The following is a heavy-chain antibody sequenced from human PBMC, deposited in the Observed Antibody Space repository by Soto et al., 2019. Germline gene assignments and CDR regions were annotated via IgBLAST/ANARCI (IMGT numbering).Heavy chain of an antibody. J-gene: IGHJ5*02. CDR1: GDSFTSYH. Sequence: QMQLQQWGAGLLKPSETLSLTCAVYGDSFTSYHWSWIRQAPGKELEWIGDVNPTGRTNYNPSLRSRVTVSLDKSKNQFSLKLSSVTAADTAVYYCATLRAVAATGWFDPWGQGTLVTVSS. CDR3: ATLRAVAATGWFDP. D-gene: IGHD6-19*01. CDR2: VNPTGRT. V-gene: IGHV4-34*02.